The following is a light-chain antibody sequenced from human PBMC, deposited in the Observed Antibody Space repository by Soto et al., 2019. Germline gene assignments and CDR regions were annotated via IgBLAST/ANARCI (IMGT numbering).Light chain of an antibody. Sequence: ESVWTHSPGTLSLSPGQRSTLSCRASQSVSSNLAWYQQKPGQAPRLLIYGASTRPTGIPARFSGSGSGTEFTLTISSLQSEDFAVYYCQQYNNWPRTFGQGTKVDIK. V-gene: IGKV3-15*01. J-gene: IGKJ1*01. CDR3: QQYNNWPRT. CDR1: QSVSSN. CDR2: GAS.